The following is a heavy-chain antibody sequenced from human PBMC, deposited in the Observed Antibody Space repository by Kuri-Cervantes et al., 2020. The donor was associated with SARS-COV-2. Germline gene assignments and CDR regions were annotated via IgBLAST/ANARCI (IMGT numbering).Heavy chain of an antibody. CDR1: GYTFTGYY. V-gene: IGHV1-2*02. J-gene: IGHJ4*02. D-gene: IGHD6-19*01. CDR2: INPNSGGT. Sequence: GGSLRLSCKASGYTFTGYYMHWVRQAPGQGLEWMGWINPNSGGTNYAQKFQGRVTMTRDTSISTAYMELSRLRSDDTAVYYCARGFGYSSGWSFHFDYWGQGTLVTVSS. CDR3: ARGFGYSSGWSFHFDY.